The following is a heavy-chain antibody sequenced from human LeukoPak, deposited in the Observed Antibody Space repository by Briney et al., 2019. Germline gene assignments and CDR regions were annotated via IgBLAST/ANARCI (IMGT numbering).Heavy chain of an antibody. J-gene: IGHJ4*02. CDR3: AKDGKGATKPYYFDY. CDR1: GFTFSSYA. Sequence: PGGSLRLSCAASGFTFSSYAMSWVRQAPGKGLEWVSAISGSGGSTYYADSVKGRFTISRDNSKNTLYVQMNSLRAGDTAVYYCAKDGKGATKPYYFDYWGQGTLVTVSS. CDR2: ISGSGGST. V-gene: IGHV3-23*01. D-gene: IGHD1-26*01.